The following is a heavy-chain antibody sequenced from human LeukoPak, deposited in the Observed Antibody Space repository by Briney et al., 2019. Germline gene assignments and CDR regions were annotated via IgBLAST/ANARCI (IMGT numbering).Heavy chain of an antibody. CDR2: IYYSGST. Sequence: ASETLSLTCTVSGGSISSYYWSWIRQPPGKGLEWIGYIYYSGSTNYNPSLKSRVTISVDTSKNQFSLKLSSVTAADTAVYYCARGSIAAAGTLDYWGQGTLVTVSS. CDR3: ARGSIAAAGTLDY. V-gene: IGHV4-59*12. D-gene: IGHD6-13*01. J-gene: IGHJ4*02. CDR1: GGSISSYY.